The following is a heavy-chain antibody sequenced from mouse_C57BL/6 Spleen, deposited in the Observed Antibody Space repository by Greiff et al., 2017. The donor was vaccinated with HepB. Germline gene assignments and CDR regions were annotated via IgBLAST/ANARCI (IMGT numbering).Heavy chain of an antibody. CDR2: IHPNSGST. D-gene: IGHD2-2*01. J-gene: IGHJ4*01. CDR1: GYTFTSYW. Sequence: VQLQQPGAELVKPGASVKLSCKASGYTFTSYWMHWVKQRPGQGLEWIGMIHPNSGSTNYNEKFKSKATLTVDKSSSTAYMQLSCLTSEDSAVYYCARIGCRGDYALDYWGQGTSVTVSS. CDR3: ARIGCRGDYALDY. V-gene: IGHV1-64*01.